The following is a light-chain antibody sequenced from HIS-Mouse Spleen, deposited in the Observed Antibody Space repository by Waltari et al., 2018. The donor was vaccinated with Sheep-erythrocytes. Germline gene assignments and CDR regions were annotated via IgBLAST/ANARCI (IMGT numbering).Light chain of an antibody. V-gene: IGLV2-11*01. CDR1: SSDVGGYNY. CDR3: CSYAGSYNHV. J-gene: IGLJ1*01. Sequence: QSALTQPRSVSGSPGQSVTISCTGTSSDVGGYNYFSWYQEHPGKAPKLRIYDVSKRPSGVPDRFSGSKSGNTASLTISGLQAEDEADYYCCSYAGSYNHVFATGTKVTVL. CDR2: DVS.